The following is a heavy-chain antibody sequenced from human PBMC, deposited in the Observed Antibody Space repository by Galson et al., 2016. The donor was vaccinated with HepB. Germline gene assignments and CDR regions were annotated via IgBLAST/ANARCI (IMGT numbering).Heavy chain of an antibody. V-gene: IGHV3-23*01. CDR2: ISGRGDRI. D-gene: IGHD3-10*01. Sequence: SLRLSCAASGFTFSSFAMSWVRRVPGKGLEWVSAISGRGDRIRSAESVKGRFIISRDNSKNTLDAEMKSLRVEETAVYYCAKEGWFGELLYGHFDFWGQGTLVTVSS. CDR3: AKEGWFGELLYGHFDF. CDR1: GFTFSSFA. J-gene: IGHJ4*02.